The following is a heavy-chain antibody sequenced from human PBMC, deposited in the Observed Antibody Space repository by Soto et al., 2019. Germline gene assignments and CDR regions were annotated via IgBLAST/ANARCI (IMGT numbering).Heavy chain of an antibody. CDR3: ARTTTTKSRDY. D-gene: IGHD4-17*01. V-gene: IGHV4-59*08. CDR1: GGSISSYY. Sequence: PSETLSHTCTVSGGSISSYYWSWIRQPPGKGLEWIGYIYYSGSTNYNPSLKSRVTISVDTSNNQFSLQLSSVTAADTAVYYCARTTTTKSRDYWGQGTLVTVSS. CDR2: IYYSGST. J-gene: IGHJ4*02.